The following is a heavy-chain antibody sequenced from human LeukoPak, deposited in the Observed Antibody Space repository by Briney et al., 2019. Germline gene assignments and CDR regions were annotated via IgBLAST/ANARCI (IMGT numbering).Heavy chain of an antibody. CDR2: IYYSGST. CDR1: GGSISSSSYY. CDR3: AGPISSGYYYVVIRDAFDI. D-gene: IGHD3-22*01. V-gene: IGHV4-39*01. J-gene: IGHJ3*02. Sequence: PSETLSLTCTVSGGSISSSSYYWGWIRQPPGKGLEWIGSIYYSGSTYYNPSLKSRVTISVDTSKNQFSLKLSSVTAADTAVYYCAGPISSGYYYVVIRDAFDIWGQGTMVTVSS.